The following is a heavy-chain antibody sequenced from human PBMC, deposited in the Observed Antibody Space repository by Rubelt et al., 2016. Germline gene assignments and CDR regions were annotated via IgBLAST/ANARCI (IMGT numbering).Heavy chain of an antibody. Sequence: QVQLQESGPGLVKPSETLSLTCTVSGYSISSGYYWGWIRQPPGKGLEWIGSIYHSGSTYYNPSLKGRFTISVATSKNQFSLKLSSVTAADTAVYYCARASIAAEDDYYYYMDVWGKGTTVTVSS. V-gene: IGHV4-38-2*02. CDR3: ARASIAAEDDYYYYMDV. CDR1: GYSISSGYY. D-gene: IGHD6-6*01. CDR2: IYHSGST. J-gene: IGHJ6*03.